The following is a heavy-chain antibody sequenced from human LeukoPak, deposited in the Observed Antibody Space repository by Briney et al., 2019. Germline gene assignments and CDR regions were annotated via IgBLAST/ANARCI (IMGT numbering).Heavy chain of an antibody. Sequence: PGGSLRLSCAASGFTFNGYAMSWVRQVPGKGLEWVSTTSGSGGTTYYADSLKGRFTISRDNSKNMLFLQMNSLRAEDTAIYYCAKEDGGSGWYEPVQYWGQGTLVTVSS. J-gene: IGHJ4*02. V-gene: IGHV3-23*01. CDR2: TSGSGGTT. CDR3: AKEDGGSGWYEPVQY. D-gene: IGHD6-19*01. CDR1: GFTFNGYA.